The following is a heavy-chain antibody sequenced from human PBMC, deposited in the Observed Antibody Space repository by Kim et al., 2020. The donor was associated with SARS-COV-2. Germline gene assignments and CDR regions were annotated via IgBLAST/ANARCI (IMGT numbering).Heavy chain of an antibody. CDR3: ARQRAKVVVIALLYYFDY. CDR2: IYYSGST. V-gene: IGHV4-39*01. J-gene: IGHJ4*02. D-gene: IGHD2-21*01. CDR1: GGSISSSSYY. Sequence: SETLSLTCTVSGGSISSSSYYWGWIRQPPGKGLEWIGSIYYSGSTYYNPSLKSRVTISVDTSKNQFSLKLSSVTAADTAVYYCARQRAKVVVIALLYYFDYWGQGTLVTVSS.